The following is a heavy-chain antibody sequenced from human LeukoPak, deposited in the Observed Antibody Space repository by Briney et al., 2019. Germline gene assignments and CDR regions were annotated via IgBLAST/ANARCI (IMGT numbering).Heavy chain of an antibody. Sequence: ASVKVSCKASGYTFTVYYMHWVRQAPGQGLEWMGWINPNSGGTNYAQKFQGRVTMTRDTSISTAYMELSRLRSEDTAVYYCAREAGSSPGGWGQGTLVTVSS. D-gene: IGHD3-10*01. V-gene: IGHV1-2*02. CDR3: AREAGSSPGG. J-gene: IGHJ4*02. CDR1: GYTFTVYY. CDR2: INPNSGGT.